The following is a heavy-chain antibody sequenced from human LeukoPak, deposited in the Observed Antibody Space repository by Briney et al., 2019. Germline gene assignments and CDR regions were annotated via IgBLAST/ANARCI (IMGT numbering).Heavy chain of an antibody. J-gene: IGHJ4*02. CDR1: GFTFSSYA. D-gene: IGHD5-24*01. CDR2: ISGSGDST. Sequence: AGGSLRLSCAASGFTFSSYAMSWVRQAPGKGLEWVSGISGSGDSTYYADSVKGRFTISRDNAKNSLYLQMNSLRAEDTAFYYCAKDGRWLQLEYYFDYWGQGTLVTVSS. CDR3: AKDGRWLQLEYYFDY. V-gene: IGHV3-23*01.